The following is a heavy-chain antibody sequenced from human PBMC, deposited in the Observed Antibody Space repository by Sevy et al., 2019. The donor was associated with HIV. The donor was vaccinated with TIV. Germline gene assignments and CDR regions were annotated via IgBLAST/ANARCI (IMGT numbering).Heavy chain of an antibody. CDR3: ARGLYYYDSSGDSDAFDI. J-gene: IGHJ3*02. CDR1: GYIFKNYW. V-gene: IGHV5-51*01. D-gene: IGHD3-22*01. CDR2: FYPGNSDV. Sequence: GESLKISCKGSGYIFKNYWIGWVRQVPGKGLEWMGIFYPGNSDVRYSPSFQGHVTISADKSISAAYLQWRSLKASDTAMYFCARGLYYYDSSGDSDAFDIRGQGTMVTVSS.